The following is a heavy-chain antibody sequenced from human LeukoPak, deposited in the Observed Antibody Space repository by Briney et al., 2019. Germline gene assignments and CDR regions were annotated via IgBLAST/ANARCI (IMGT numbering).Heavy chain of an antibody. CDR3: ARHRDYYDSSGYYFEGYYFDY. CDR2: INHSGST. D-gene: IGHD3-22*01. J-gene: IGHJ4*02. CDR1: GGSFSGYY. V-gene: IGHV4-34*01. Sequence: SETLSLTCAVYGGSFSGYYWSWIRQSPGKGLEWIGEINHSGSTNYSPSLKSRVTISVDTSKNQFSLKLSSVTAADTAVYYCARHRDYYDSSGYYFEGYYFDYWGQGTLVTVSS.